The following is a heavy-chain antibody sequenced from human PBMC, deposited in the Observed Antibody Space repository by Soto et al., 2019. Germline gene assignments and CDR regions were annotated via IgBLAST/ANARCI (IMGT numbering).Heavy chain of an antibody. V-gene: IGHV3-30-3*01. CDR3: ARDLEYSSSGYGMDV. Sequence: QVQLVESGGGVVQPGRSLRLSCAASGFTFSSYAMHWVRQAPGKGLEWVAVISYDGSNKYYADSVKGRFTISRDNSKNTLYLQMNSLRAEDTAVYYCARDLEYSSSGYGMDVWGQGTTVTVSS. CDR2: ISYDGSNK. CDR1: GFTFSSYA. J-gene: IGHJ6*02. D-gene: IGHD6-6*01.